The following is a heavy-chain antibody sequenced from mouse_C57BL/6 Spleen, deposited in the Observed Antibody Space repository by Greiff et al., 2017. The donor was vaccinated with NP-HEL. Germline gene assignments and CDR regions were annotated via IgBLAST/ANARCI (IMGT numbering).Heavy chain of an antibody. J-gene: IGHJ2*01. V-gene: IGHV14-1*01. CDR3: TTLYGSSYVDYFDY. CDR2: IDPEDGDT. CDR1: GFNIKDYY. D-gene: IGHD1-1*01. Sequence: VQLQQSGAELVRPGASVKLSCTASGFNIKDYYMHWVKQRPEQGLEWIGRIDPEDGDTEYAPKFQGKATMTADTSSNTAYLQLSSLTSEDTAVYYCTTLYGSSYVDYFDYWGQGTTLTVSS.